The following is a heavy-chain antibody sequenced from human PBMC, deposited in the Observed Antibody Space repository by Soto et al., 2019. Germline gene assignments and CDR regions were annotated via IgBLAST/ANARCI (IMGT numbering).Heavy chain of an antibody. CDR3: THRRCSRGSCYNVFDI. D-gene: IGHD2-15*01. Sequence: QITLKESGPTLVQPTQTLTLTCTFSGFSLSTSGEGVGWIRQPPGKALEWLAVIYWNDDKRYSPSLKSRLIITKDTSKNQVVLAMTSLDPVDTATYYCTHRRCSRGSCYNVFDIWGQGAMVTVSS. J-gene: IGHJ3*02. V-gene: IGHV2-5*01. CDR2: IYWNDDK. CDR1: GFSLSTSGEG.